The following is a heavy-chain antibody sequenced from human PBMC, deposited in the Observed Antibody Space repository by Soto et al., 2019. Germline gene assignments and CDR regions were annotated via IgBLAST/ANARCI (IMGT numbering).Heavy chain of an antibody. J-gene: IGHJ6*02. D-gene: IGHD6-13*01. CDR3: ASGAAAVHYYYYGMDV. V-gene: IGHV1-18*01. CDR1: GYTFTSYG. Sequence: QVQLVQSGAEVKKPGASVKVSCKASGYTFTSYGISWVRQAPGQGLEWMGWISAYNGNTNYAQKLQGRVTMTTDTSTSIAYGELRSLRSDDTAVYYCASGAAAVHYYYYGMDVWGQGTTVTVSS. CDR2: ISAYNGNT.